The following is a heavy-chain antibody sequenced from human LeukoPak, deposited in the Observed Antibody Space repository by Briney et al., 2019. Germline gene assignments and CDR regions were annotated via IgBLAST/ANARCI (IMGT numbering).Heavy chain of an antibody. Sequence: ASVKVSCKASGYTFTSYGISWMRQAPGQGLEWMGWISAYNGNTNYAQKLQGRVTMTTDTSTSTAYMELRSLRSDDTAVYYCARGSMVRGVIMGGDLFDYWGQGTLVTVST. J-gene: IGHJ4*02. CDR3: ARGSMVRGVIMGGDLFDY. V-gene: IGHV1-18*01. CDR1: GYTFTSYG. CDR2: ISAYNGNT. D-gene: IGHD3-10*01.